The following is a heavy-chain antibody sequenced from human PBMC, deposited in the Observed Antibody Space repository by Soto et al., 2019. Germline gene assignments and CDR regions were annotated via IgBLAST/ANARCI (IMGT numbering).Heavy chain of an antibody. Sequence: GGSLRLSCAASGFTFSNYCIHWVRQAPCKGLEWVAFISDDGSNKYYADSMKGRFTMSRDNSKRTLYLQMSSLRVDDTAVYYCTKRRNVLRFLEWSSGMEVWGQGTTVTVS. CDR1: GFTFSNYC. CDR2: ISDDGSNK. V-gene: IGHV3-30*18. J-gene: IGHJ6*02. CDR3: TKRRNVLRFLEWSSGMEV. D-gene: IGHD3-3*01.